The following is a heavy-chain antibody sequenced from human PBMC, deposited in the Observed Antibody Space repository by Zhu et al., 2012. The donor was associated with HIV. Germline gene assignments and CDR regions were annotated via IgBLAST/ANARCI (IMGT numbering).Heavy chain of an antibody. CDR3: ARLSWGFEVHFDY. J-gene: IGHJ4*02. D-gene: IGHD7-27*01. V-gene: IGHV4-39*01. CDR2: IYYSGST. CDR1: GGSISSSSYY. Sequence: QVQLQESGPGLVKPSETLSLTCTVSGGSISSSSYYWGWIRQPPGKGLEWIGSIYYSGSTYYNPSLKSRVTISVDTSKNQFSLKLSSVTAADTAVYYCARLSWGFEVHFDYWGQGTLVHRLL.